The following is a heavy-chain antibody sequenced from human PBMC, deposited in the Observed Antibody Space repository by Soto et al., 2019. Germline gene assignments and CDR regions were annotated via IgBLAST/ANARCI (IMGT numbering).Heavy chain of an antibody. V-gene: IGHV4-34*01. Sequence: PSETLSLTCAVYGGSFSGYCWSWIRQPPGKGLEWIGEINHSGSTNYNPSLKSRVTISVDTSKNQFSLKLSSVTAADTAVYYCARGRRESTSFLEDDYWGQGTLVTVSS. CDR1: GGSFSGYC. J-gene: IGHJ4*02. CDR2: INHSGST. CDR3: ARGRRESTSFLEDDY. D-gene: IGHD2-2*01.